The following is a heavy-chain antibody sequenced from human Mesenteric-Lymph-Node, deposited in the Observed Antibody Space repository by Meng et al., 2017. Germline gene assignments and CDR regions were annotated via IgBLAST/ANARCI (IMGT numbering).Heavy chain of an antibody. V-gene: IGHV3-21*01. CDR2: ITTSSDYI. J-gene: IGHJ4*02. D-gene: IGHD6-13*01. CDR1: GFTFSSYA. CDR3: ATDRRTSSWYY. Sequence: GGSLRLSCAASGFTFSSYAMHWVRQAPGKRLEWVSSITTSSDYIYYADSVKGRFTISRDNAKNSLYLQMNSLRAEDTAVYYCATDRRTSSWYYWGQGTLVTVSS.